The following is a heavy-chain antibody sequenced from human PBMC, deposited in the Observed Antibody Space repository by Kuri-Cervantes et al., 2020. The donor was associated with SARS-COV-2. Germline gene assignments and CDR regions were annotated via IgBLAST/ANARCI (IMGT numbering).Heavy chain of an antibody. CDR2: TYYKSQWYA. D-gene: IGHD2-21*01. CDR1: GERISSNSAA. Sequence: SETLSLTCDISGERISSNSAAWNWIRQSPSRGLEWLGRTYYKSQWYADYSASVKSRIIITSDTSKNQFSLQLNSVTPEDSAVYYCARERISLIVVESATFGIWGQGTMVTVSS. CDR3: ARERISLIVVESATFGI. V-gene: IGHV6-1*01. J-gene: IGHJ3*02.